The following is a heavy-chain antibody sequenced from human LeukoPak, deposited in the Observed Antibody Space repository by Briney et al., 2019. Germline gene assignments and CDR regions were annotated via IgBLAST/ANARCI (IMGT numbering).Heavy chain of an antibody. D-gene: IGHD1-26*01. Sequence: GASVKVSCKASGGTFSSYAISWVRQAPGQGLGWMGRIIPILGIANCAQKFQGRVTITADKSTSTAYMELSSLRSEDTAVYYCARDLNTLVGATVYWGQGTLVTVSS. CDR3: ARDLNTLVGATVY. V-gene: IGHV1-69*04. CDR2: IIPILGIA. CDR1: GGTFSSYA. J-gene: IGHJ4*02.